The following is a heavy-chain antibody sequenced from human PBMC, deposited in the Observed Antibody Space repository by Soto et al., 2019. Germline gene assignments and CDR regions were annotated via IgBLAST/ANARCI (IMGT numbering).Heavy chain of an antibody. V-gene: IGHV4-31*03. CDR3: ARGSTVAAILFDY. D-gene: IGHD2-15*01. CDR2: IYYSGST. CDR1: GDPISSGGYY. Sequence: SETLSLTCTVSGDPISSGGYYLSWIRQHPGKGLEWIGYIYYSGSTYYNPSLKSRVIISVDTSKNQFSLKLSSVTAADTAVYYCARGSTVAAILFDYWGQGTLVTVSS. J-gene: IGHJ4*02.